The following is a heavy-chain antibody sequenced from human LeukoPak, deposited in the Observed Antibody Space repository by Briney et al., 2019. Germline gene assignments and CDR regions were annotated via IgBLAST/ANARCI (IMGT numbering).Heavy chain of an antibody. D-gene: IGHD6-19*01. CDR3: ARNGIAVAGYDY. CDR2: INPNSGDT. CDR1: GYSFTGYY. V-gene: IGHV1-2*02. Sequence: RASVKVSCKASGYSFTGYYMHWVRQAPGQGLEWMVWINPNSGDTNYALKFQGRVTMTRDTSISTAYMELSSLRSDDTAVYYCARNGIAVAGYDYWGQGTLVTVSS. J-gene: IGHJ4*02.